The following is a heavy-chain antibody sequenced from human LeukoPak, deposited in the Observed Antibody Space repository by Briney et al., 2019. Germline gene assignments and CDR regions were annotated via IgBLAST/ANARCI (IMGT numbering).Heavy chain of an antibody. CDR2: INAYNGNT. Sequence: ASVKVSCKASGYTFNSYGITWVRQAPGQGLERMGWINAYNGNTNYAQNLQGRVTMTTDTSTSTAYMELRSLRSDDTAVYYCARSTNYYDSSGYYLYYFDYWGQGTLVTVSS. D-gene: IGHD3-22*01. J-gene: IGHJ4*02. CDR3: ARSTNYYDSSGYYLYYFDY. V-gene: IGHV1-18*01. CDR1: GYTFNSYG.